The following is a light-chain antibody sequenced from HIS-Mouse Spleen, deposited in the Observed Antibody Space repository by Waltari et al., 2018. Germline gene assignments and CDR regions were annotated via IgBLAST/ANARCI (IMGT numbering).Light chain of an antibody. CDR2: EVS. V-gene: IGLV2-18*02. CDR3: SSYTSSSTV. Sequence: QSALTQPPSVSGSPGQSVTISCPGTSSDVGSYNRVSWYQQPPGTPPKLLIYEVSNRPSGVPDRFSGSKSGNTASLTISGLQAEDEADYYCSSYTSSSTVFGTGTKVTVL. J-gene: IGLJ1*01. CDR1: SSDVGSYNR.